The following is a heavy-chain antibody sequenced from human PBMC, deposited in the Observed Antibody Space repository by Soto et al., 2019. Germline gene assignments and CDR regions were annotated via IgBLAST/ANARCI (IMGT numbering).Heavy chain of an antibody. Sequence: SETLSLTCTVSGGSISSYYWSWIRQPPGKGLEWIGYIYYSGSTNYNPSLKSRVTISVDTSKNQFSLKLISVTAADTAVYYCAREISGSYRFDYWGQGTLVTVSS. V-gene: IGHV4-59*01. J-gene: IGHJ4*02. CDR3: AREISGSYRFDY. D-gene: IGHD1-26*01. CDR2: IYYSGST. CDR1: GGSISSYY.